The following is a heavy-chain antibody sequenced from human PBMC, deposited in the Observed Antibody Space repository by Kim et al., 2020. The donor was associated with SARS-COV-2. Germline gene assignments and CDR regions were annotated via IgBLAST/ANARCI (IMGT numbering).Heavy chain of an antibody. CDR2: IKQDGSEK. V-gene: IGHV3-7*03. D-gene: IGHD2-8*01. CDR1: GFTFSDFW. J-gene: IGHJ4*02. CDR3: ARGLIRDY. Sequence: GGSLRLSCATSGFTFSDFWMSWVRQAPGKGLEWVANIKQDGSEKDYEDSVKGRFTISRDNVKNVVYLQVDSLRADDTAVYYCARGLIRDYWGQGTLVTVSS.